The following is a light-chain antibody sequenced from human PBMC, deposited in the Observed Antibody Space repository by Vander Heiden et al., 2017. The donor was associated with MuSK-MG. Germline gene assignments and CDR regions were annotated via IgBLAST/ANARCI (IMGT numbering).Light chain of an antibody. V-gene: IGKV3-15*01. CDR2: AAS. CDR3: QQYNNWPLT. CDR1: QSVATN. J-gene: IGKJ4*01. Sequence: EIVMTQSPVTLSVSPGERGTLSCRASQSVATNLAWYQQKPGQAPRLVIYAASTRATGIPARFSGSGSGTQFTLTISSLQSEDFAVYYCQQYNNWPLTFGGGTKVEIK.